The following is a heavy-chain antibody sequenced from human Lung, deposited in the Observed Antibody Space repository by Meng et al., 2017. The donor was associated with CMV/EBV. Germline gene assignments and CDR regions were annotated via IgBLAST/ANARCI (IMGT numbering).Heavy chain of an antibody. D-gene: IGHD3-10*01. J-gene: IGHJ4*02. V-gene: IGHV3-7*01. Sequence: ESLKISXAASEFTFSGFWMTWVRQAPGKGLEWVANINQDGSEIYYLDSVKGRFTISRDNAKNSLFLQMNSLRAEDTAVYYCARAIWFGEFCDFWGQGTRVTVSS. CDR2: INQDGSEI. CDR1: EFTFSGFW. CDR3: ARAIWFGEFCDF.